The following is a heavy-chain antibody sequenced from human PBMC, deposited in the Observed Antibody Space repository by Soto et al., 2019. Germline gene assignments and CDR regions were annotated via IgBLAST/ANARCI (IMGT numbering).Heavy chain of an antibody. CDR2: IYHSGST. D-gene: IGHD5-12*01. CDR3: ARDVDIVATIPSLWDY. J-gene: IGHJ4*02. V-gene: IGHV4-38-2*02. Sequence: PSETLSLTCAVSGYSISSGYYWGWIRQPPGKGLEWIGSIYHSGSTYYNPSLKSRVTISVDTSKNQFSLKLSSVTAADTAVYYCARDVDIVATIPSLWDYWGQGTLVTVS. CDR1: GYSISSGYY.